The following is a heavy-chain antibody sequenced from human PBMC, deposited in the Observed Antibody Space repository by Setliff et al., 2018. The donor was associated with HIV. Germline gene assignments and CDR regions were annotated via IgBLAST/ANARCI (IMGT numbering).Heavy chain of an antibody. J-gene: IGHJ3*02. Sequence: ASVKVSCKASGYTFTSYDINWVRQATGQGLEWMGWMNPNSGNTGYAQKFQGRVTMTRNTSISTAYMELSSLRSEDTAVYYCARDQSYYYDSSGDAFDIWGQGTMVTVSS. D-gene: IGHD3-22*01. V-gene: IGHV1-8*02. CDR1: GYTFTSYD. CDR3: ARDQSYYYDSSGDAFDI. CDR2: MNPNSGNT.